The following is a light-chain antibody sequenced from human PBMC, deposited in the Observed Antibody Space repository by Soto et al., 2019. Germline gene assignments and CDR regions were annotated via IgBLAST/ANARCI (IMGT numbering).Light chain of an antibody. J-gene: IGLJ3*02. Sequence: QSALTQPRSVSGSPGQSVTISCTGTSTDVGAYNYVSWYQHHPGKAPKFLIYDVNKRPSGVPDRFSGSKSGNTAALTISGIQVEDEADYYCCSDAVKYRVFGGGTKLTVL. CDR2: DVN. V-gene: IGLV2-11*01. CDR3: CSDAVKYRV. CDR1: STDVGAYNY.